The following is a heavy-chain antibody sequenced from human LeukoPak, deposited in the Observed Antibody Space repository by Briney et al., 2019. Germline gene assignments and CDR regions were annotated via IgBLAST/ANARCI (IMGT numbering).Heavy chain of an antibody. CDR1: GGSFSGYY. Sequence: SSETLSLTCAVYGGSFSGYYWSWIRQPPGKGLEWIGEINHSGSTNYNPSLKSQVTISVDTSKNQFSLKLSSVTAADTAVYYCARRPDCSSTSCSPSIWFDPWGQGTLVTVSS. V-gene: IGHV4-34*01. J-gene: IGHJ5*02. CDR3: ARRPDCSSTSCSPSIWFDP. D-gene: IGHD2-2*01. CDR2: INHSGST.